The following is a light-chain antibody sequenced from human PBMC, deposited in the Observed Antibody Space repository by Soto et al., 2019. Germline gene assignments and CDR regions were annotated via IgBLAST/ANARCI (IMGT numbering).Light chain of an antibody. Sequence: EIVLTQSPGTLSLSPGERATLSCRASQSVSSSYLAWYQQKPGQAPRLLIYGASRKATGVPDRFSGSGSGTDFTLTISRLEPEDVAVYYCQQYGSSPYTFGQGTKLEIK. V-gene: IGKV3-20*01. CDR3: QQYGSSPYT. J-gene: IGKJ2*01. CDR2: GAS. CDR1: QSVSSSY.